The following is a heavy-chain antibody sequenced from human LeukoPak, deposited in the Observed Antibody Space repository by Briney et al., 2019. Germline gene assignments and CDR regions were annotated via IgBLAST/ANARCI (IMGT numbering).Heavy chain of an antibody. CDR1: GYSIISGYY. CDR3: ARGYFVVVPAAIRYYYYYMDV. D-gene: IGHD2-2*01. J-gene: IGHJ6*03. V-gene: IGHV4-34*01. CDR2: INHSGST. Sequence: SETLSLTCAVSGYSIISGYYWSWIRQPPGKGLEWIGEINHSGSTNYNPSLKSRVTISVDTSKNQFSLKLSSVTAADTAVYYCARGYFVVVPAAIRYYYYYMDVWGKGTTVTVSS.